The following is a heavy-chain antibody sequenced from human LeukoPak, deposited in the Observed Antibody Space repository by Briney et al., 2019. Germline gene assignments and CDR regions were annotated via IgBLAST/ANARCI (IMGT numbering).Heavy chain of an antibody. V-gene: IGHV3-7*01. CDR2: IAQGGSDK. Sequence: GGSLRLSCTASGFTFSSLWMGWVRQAPGKGLEWVANIAQGGSDKRYVDSVKGRFTVSRDNAKSSLYLQMNNLRVEDTAIYYCTRHGHYNFVRWGQGTLVTVSS. CDR1: GFTFSSLW. J-gene: IGHJ4*02. D-gene: IGHD3-10*01. CDR3: TRHGHYNFVR.